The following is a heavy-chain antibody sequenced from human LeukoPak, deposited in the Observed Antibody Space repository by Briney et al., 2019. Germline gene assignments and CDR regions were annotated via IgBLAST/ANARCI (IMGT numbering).Heavy chain of an antibody. J-gene: IGHJ3*02. CDR3: VSMGSDGFET. CDR1: GYTFSSYA. D-gene: IGHD3-16*01. CDR2: INTYNGKP. V-gene: IGHV7-4-1*02. Sequence: ASVKVSCKASGYTFSSYAMNWGRQAPGQGLEFRGWINTYNGKPTYVQACTGGFVFSLDTSLSTAYLQISSRRTEDTAVYYCVSMGSDGFETWGQGTMFIVSS.